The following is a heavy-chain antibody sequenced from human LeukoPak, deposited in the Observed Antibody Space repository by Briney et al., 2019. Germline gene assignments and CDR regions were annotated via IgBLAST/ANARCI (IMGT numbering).Heavy chain of an antibody. J-gene: IGHJ4*02. Sequence: GGSLRLSCAASGFTFSSYSMNWVRQAPGKGLEWVAVIWYDGSNKYYADSVKGRFTISRDNSKNTLYLQMNSLRAEDTAVYYCARGGGGWYTFDYWGQGTLVTVSS. CDR2: IWYDGSNK. V-gene: IGHV3-33*08. CDR1: GFTFSSYS. D-gene: IGHD2-15*01. CDR3: ARGGGGWYTFDY.